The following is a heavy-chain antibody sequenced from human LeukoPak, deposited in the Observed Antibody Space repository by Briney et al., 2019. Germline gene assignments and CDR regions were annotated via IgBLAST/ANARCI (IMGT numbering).Heavy chain of an antibody. CDR2: TYPGDSDT. CDR3: ARRVDYDFWSSGYFDY. CDR1: GYSLTSYW. J-gene: IGHJ4*02. Sequence: GESLKISCKGSGYSLTSYWIGWVRQMPGKGLEWMGITYPGDSDTRYSPSFQGQVTISADKSISTAYLQWSSLKASDTAMYYCARRVDYDFWSSGYFDYWGQGTVVTVSS. V-gene: IGHV5-51*01. D-gene: IGHD3-3*01.